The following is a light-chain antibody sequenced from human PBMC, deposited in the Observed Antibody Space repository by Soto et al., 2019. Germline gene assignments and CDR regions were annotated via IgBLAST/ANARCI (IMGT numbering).Light chain of an antibody. CDR3: QQYGSSAPIT. CDR2: GAS. Sequence: EIVLTQSPGTLSLSPGERATLSCGANQSVTSNYLAWYQQKPGQPPRLLIYGASRRATGIPDRFSGSGSETDFTLTISRLEPEDFALYYCQQYGSSAPITFGQGTRLEIK. J-gene: IGKJ5*01. V-gene: IGKV3-20*01. CDR1: QSVTSNY.